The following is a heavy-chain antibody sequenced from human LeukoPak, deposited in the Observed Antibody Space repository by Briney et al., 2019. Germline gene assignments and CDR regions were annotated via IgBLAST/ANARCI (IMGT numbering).Heavy chain of an antibody. V-gene: IGHV4-61*01. Sequence: SETLSLTCSVSGGSFSSSTYYWGWIRQPPGKGLEWIGYIYYSGSTNYNPSLKSRVTISVDTSKNQFSLKLSSVTAADTAVYYCARVSTGRGPTYYYYYMDVWGEGTTVTVSS. CDR3: ARVSTGRGPTYYYYYMDV. CDR2: IYYSGST. D-gene: IGHD2-2*01. J-gene: IGHJ6*03. CDR1: GGSFSSSTYY.